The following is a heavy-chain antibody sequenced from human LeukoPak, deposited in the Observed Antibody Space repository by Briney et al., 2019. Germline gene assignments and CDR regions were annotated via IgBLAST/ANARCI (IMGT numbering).Heavy chain of an antibody. CDR1: GFTFDDYA. D-gene: IGHD5-18*01. J-gene: IGHJ4*02. CDR3: ASGIQLWFPFDY. V-gene: IGHV3-9*01. Sequence: PGGSLRLSCAASGFTFDDYAMHWVRQAPGKGLEWVSGISWNSGSIGYADSVKGRFTISRDNAKNSLYLQMNSLRAEDTALYYCASGIQLWFPFDYWGQGTLVTISS. CDR2: ISWNSGSI.